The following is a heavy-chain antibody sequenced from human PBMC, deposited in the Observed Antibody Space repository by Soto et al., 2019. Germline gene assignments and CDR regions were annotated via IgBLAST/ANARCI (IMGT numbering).Heavy chain of an antibody. CDR3: AAAARTTIFGVGSDV. CDR1: GFTFTSSA. Sequence: GXSVKVSCKASGFTFTSSAVQWVRQARGQRLEWIGWIVVGSGNTNYAQKFQERVTITRDMSTSTAYMELSSLRSEDTAVYYCAAAARTTIFGVGSDVWSQGTTVTVSS. J-gene: IGHJ6*02. D-gene: IGHD3-3*01. V-gene: IGHV1-58*01. CDR2: IVVGSGNT.